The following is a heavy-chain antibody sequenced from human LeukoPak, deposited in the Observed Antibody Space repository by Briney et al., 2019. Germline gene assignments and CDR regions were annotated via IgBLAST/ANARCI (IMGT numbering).Heavy chain of an antibody. CDR1: GFTFITYV. CDR3: VPQREIPS. V-gene: IGHV3-23*01. J-gene: IGHJ5*02. CDR2: ISGSGRNT. Sequence: GGSLGLSCSASGFTFITYVMTGFRQAPGKGLEWVSTISGSGRNTYYADSVKGRFTISRDNSKNTLYLQMNSLRAEDTAVYYCVPQREIPSWGQGTLVTVSS. D-gene: IGHD6-25*01.